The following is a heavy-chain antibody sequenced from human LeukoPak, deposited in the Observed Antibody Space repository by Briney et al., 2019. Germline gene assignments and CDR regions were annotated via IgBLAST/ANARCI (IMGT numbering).Heavy chain of an antibody. Sequence: GGSLRLSCAASGFTFSSYSMNWVRQAPGKGLEWVSSISSSSSYIYYADSVKGRFTISRDNAKNSLYLQMNSLRAEDTAVYYCALDFWSGGDYLNYYMDVWGKGTTVTVSS. V-gene: IGHV3-21*04. D-gene: IGHD3-3*01. J-gene: IGHJ6*03. CDR3: ALDFWSGGDYLNYYMDV. CDR1: GFTFSSYS. CDR2: ISSSSSYI.